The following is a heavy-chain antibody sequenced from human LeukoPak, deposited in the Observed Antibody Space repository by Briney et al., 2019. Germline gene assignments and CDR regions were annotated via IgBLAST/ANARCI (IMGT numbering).Heavy chain of an antibody. D-gene: IGHD3-22*01. J-gene: IGHJ6*03. Sequence: GGSLRLSCAASGFTFSSYAMSWVRQAPGKGLEWVSAISGSGGSTYYADSVKGRFTISRDNSKNTLYLQMNSLRAEDTAVYYCAKVKPAGVVTYYYYYYMDVWGKGTTVTVSS. CDR2: ISGSGGST. CDR1: GFTFSSYA. CDR3: AKVKPAGVVTYYYYYYMDV. V-gene: IGHV3-23*01.